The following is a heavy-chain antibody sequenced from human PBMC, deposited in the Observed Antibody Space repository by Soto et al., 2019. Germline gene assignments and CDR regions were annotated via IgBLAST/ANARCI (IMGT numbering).Heavy chain of an antibody. CDR2: IYYSGST. CDR1: GGSISSGGYY. V-gene: IGHV4-31*03. J-gene: IGHJ6*02. Sequence: PSETLSLTCTVSGGSISSGGYYWSWIRQHPGKGLEWIGYIYYSGSTYYNPSLKSRVTISVDTSKNQFSLKLSSVTAADTAVYYCARDSQRYDFWSGYPRPTGYYGMDVWGQGTTVTVSS. D-gene: IGHD3-3*01. CDR3: ARDSQRYDFWSGYPRPTGYYGMDV.